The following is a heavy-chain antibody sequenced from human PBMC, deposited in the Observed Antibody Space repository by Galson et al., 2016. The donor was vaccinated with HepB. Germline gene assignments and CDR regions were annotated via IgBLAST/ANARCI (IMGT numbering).Heavy chain of an antibody. CDR1: GSIFDEYT. Sequence: SLRLSCAASGSIFDEYTMHWVRQVPGKGLERVSLITWDGDNTYYADFVKGRFTVSRDNSKNSLYLQMDSLRIEDSALYYCTTDLGYCSGGSCSTFDYWGQGTLVTVSS. CDR2: ITWDGDNT. D-gene: IGHD2-15*01. V-gene: IGHV3-43*01. J-gene: IGHJ4*02. CDR3: TTDLGYCSGGSCSTFDY.